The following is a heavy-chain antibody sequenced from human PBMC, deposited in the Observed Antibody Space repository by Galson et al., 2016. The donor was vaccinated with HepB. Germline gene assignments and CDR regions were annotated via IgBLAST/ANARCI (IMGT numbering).Heavy chain of an antibody. CDR1: GGTYSSYG. D-gene: IGHD2-21*02. V-gene: IGHV1-69*13. Sequence: SVKVSCKASGGTYSSYGISWVRQAPGQGLEWMGGFIPILGTTLYAQAYQDRLNISADESTSTAYMELSSLRSGDTAFYYCAGSLGTRGDHFFYFYHWGQGTLVTVSS. CDR2: FIPILGTT. CDR3: AGSLGTRGDHFFYFYH. J-gene: IGHJ1*01.